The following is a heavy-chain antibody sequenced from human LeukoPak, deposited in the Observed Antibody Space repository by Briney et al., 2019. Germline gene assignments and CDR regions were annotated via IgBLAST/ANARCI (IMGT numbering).Heavy chain of an antibody. CDR2: IYYSGST. Sequence: SQTLSLTCTVSGGSISSGGYYWSWIRQHPGKGLEWIGYIYYSGSTYYNPSLKSRVTISVDTSQNQFSLKLSSVTAADTAVYYCARELDCSSTSCPRGDWFDPWGQGTLVTVSS. J-gene: IGHJ5*02. CDR1: GGSISSGGYY. D-gene: IGHD2-2*01. V-gene: IGHV4-31*03. CDR3: ARELDCSSTSCPRGDWFDP.